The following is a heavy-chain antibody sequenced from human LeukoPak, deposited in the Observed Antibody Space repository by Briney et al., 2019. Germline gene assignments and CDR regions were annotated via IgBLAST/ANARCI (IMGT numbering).Heavy chain of an antibody. CDR1: GYTFTGYY. CDR2: INPNSGGT. Sequence: GASVTVSCKASGYTFTGYYMHWVRQAPGQGLEWMGWINPNSGGTNYAQKFQGRVTMTRDTSISTAYMELSRLRSDDTAVYYCARDYDSSGYPDYWGQGTLATVSS. V-gene: IGHV1-2*02. D-gene: IGHD3-22*01. CDR3: ARDYDSSGYPDY. J-gene: IGHJ4*02.